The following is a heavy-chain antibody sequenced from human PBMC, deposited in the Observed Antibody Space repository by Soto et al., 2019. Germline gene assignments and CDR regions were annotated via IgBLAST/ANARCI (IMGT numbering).Heavy chain of an antibody. Sequence: GGSLRLSCAASGFTFSSYGMHWVRQAPGKGLEWVAVISYDGSNKYYADSVKGRFTISRDNSKNTLYLQMNSLRAEDTAVYYCAKDRIPYYYDSSGQGDDFDIWGQGTMVTVSS. CDR3: AKDRIPYYYDSSGQGDDFDI. CDR1: GFTFSSYG. V-gene: IGHV3-30*18. D-gene: IGHD3-22*01. J-gene: IGHJ3*02. CDR2: ISYDGSNK.